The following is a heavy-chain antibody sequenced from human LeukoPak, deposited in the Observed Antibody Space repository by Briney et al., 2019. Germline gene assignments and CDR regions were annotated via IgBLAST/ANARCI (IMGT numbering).Heavy chain of an antibody. J-gene: IGHJ4*02. V-gene: IGHV1-2*02. Sequence: GASVKVSCKASGHTFTDYYLHWVRQAPGQGLEWMGWIKPTNGDTTFAQKFRGRVSMTRDTATSTAHLDLSSLTSDDTAVYYCTRVGGKAADLDYWGQGTLVTVSS. CDR1: GHTFTDYY. CDR3: TRVGGKAADLDY. CDR2: IKPTNGDT. D-gene: IGHD4-23*01.